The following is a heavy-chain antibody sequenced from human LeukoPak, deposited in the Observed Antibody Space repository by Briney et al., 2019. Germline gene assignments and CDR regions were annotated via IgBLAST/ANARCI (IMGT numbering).Heavy chain of an antibody. CDR3: ARGIESYGDYGY. D-gene: IGHD4-17*01. V-gene: IGHV4-59*01. Sequence: SETLSLTCTVSGGSISGSYWSWIRQPPGKGLEWIAYMYNSGSTNYNPSLKSRVTISIDTSKNQFSLKLSSLTAADAAIYYCARGIESYGDYGYWGQGILVTVSS. CDR1: GGSISGSY. CDR2: MYNSGST. J-gene: IGHJ4*02.